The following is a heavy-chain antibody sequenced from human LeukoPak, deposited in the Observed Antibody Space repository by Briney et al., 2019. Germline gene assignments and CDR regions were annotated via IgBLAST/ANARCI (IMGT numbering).Heavy chain of an antibody. V-gene: IGHV1-2*02. Sequence: GASVKVSCKASGYTFTGYYMHWVRQAPGQGLEWMGWINPNSGGTNYAQKFQGRVTMTRDTSISTAYMELSSLRSEDTAVYYCASKLLWFGELVEYYFDYWGQGTLVTVSS. D-gene: IGHD3-10*01. CDR2: INPNSGGT. CDR3: ASKLLWFGELVEYYFDY. CDR1: GYTFTGYY. J-gene: IGHJ4*02.